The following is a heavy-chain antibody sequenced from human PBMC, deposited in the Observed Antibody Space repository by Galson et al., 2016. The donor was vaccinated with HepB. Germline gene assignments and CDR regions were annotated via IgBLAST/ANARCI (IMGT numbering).Heavy chain of an antibody. CDR3: PRHAYSSPGYYFDF. J-gene: IGHJ4*02. V-gene: IGHV4-39*01. Sequence: SETLSLTCTVAGGSISNDNHYWGWIRQPPGKGLEWIGSIYYNETTYYNPSLESRVTMSVDTSKNQFSLNLSSVTAADTAVYSCPRHAYSSPGYYFDFWGQGTLITVSS. CDR2: IYYNETT. D-gene: IGHD3-22*01. CDR1: GGSISNDNHY.